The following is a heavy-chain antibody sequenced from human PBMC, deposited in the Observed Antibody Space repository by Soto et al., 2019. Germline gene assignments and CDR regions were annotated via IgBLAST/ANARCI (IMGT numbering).Heavy chain of an antibody. Sequence: VSVKVSCKASGYTFTNYGISWVRQAPGQGLEWMGWISAYNGDRNYAQKLQGRVTMTTDTSTSTAYMELRSLRSDDTAMYYCARTSGPGNWFDPWGQGTLVTVSS. CDR1: GYTFTNYG. CDR3: ARTSGPGNWFDP. V-gene: IGHV1-18*01. J-gene: IGHJ5*02. CDR2: ISAYNGDR. D-gene: IGHD3-10*01.